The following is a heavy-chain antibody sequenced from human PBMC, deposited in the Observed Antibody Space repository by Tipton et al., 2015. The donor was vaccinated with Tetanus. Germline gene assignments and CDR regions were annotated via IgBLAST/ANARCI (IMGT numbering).Heavy chain of an antibody. V-gene: IGHV1-69*01. J-gene: IGHJ6*02. D-gene: IGHD5-18*01. CDR2: IIPIFGTA. CDR1: GGTFSSYA. Sequence: QVQLVQSGAEVKKPGSSVKVSCKASGGTFSSYAISWVRQAPGQGLEWMGGIIPIFGTANYAQKFQGRVTITADESTSTAYMELSSLRSEDTAVYYCARATRDVYSYGQTNPHLYYYYYYGMDVWGQGTTVTVSS. CDR3: ARATRDVYSYGQTNPHLYYYYYYGMDV.